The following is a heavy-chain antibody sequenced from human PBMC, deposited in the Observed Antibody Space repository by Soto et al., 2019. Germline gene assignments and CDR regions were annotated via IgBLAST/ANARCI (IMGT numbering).Heavy chain of an antibody. V-gene: IGHV3-48*03. J-gene: IGHJ4*02. CDR1: GFTFSSYG. Sequence: GGSLRLSCAASGFTFSSYGMNWVRQSPGKGLEWVSYISSSGSTIYYADSVKGRFTISRDNAKNSLYLQMNSLRAEDTAVYYCARVDVGATAPFDYWGQGTLVTVSS. D-gene: IGHD1-26*01. CDR2: ISSSGSTI. CDR3: ARVDVGATAPFDY.